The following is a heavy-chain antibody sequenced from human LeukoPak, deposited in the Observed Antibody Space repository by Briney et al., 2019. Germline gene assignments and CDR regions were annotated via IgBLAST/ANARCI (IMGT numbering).Heavy chain of an antibody. J-gene: IGHJ4*02. CDR3: ASTWIQVRPVY. CDR2: IYYSGST. CDR1: GGSISSSSYY. D-gene: IGHD5-18*01. V-gene: IGHV4-39*01. Sequence: SETLSLTCTVSGGSISSSSYYWGWIRQPPGKGLEWIGSIYYSGSTYYNPSLKSRVTISVDTAKNQFSLKLSSVTAADTGVYYCASTWIQVRPVYWGQGTLVTVSS.